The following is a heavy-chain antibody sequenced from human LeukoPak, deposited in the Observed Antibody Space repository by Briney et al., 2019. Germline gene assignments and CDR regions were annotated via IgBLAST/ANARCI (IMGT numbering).Heavy chain of an antibody. CDR1: GFTFSAYG. J-gene: IGHJ4*02. CDR3: AKGPRALEHSTHFFDN. CDR2: ISGSGDNT. D-gene: IGHD1/OR15-1a*01. V-gene: IGHV3-23*01. Sequence: PGGTLRLSCAASGFTFSAYGMSWVRQAPGKGLEWVSGISGSGDNTYYADSVKGRFTISRDNSKNTVYMQLNSLRTEDTAIFYCAKGPRALEHSTHFFDNWGQGTLVTVSS.